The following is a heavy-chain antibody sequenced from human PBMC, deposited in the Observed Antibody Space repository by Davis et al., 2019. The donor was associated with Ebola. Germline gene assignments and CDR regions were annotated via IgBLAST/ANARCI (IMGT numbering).Heavy chain of an antibody. D-gene: IGHD4-17*01. J-gene: IGHJ6*04. CDR2: IYYSGST. CDR1: GGSTSSYY. Sequence: PSETLSLTCTVSGGSTSSYYWSWIRQPPGKGLEWIGYIYYSGSTNYNPSLKSRVTISVDTSKNQFSLKLSSVTAADTAVYYCARDYGHYYGMDVWGKGTTVTVSS. CDR3: ARDYGHYYGMDV. V-gene: IGHV4-59*01.